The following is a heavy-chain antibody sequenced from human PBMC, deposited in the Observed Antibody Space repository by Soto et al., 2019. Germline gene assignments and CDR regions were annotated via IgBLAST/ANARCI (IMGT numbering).Heavy chain of an antibody. J-gene: IGHJ4*02. CDR3: AKMSSENYYDPVFS. V-gene: IGHV3-11*01. D-gene: IGHD3-22*01. Sequence: QVQLVESGGGLVQTSGSPRIACVASGFTFSDYYMSWVRQAPGKGLEWVSYISSSGNTIYYADSVKGRFTISRDNAKNSVYLQMNSLRAADTALYFCAKMSSENYYDPVFSWGQGTLVTVSS. CDR1: GFTFSDYY. CDR2: ISSSGNTI.